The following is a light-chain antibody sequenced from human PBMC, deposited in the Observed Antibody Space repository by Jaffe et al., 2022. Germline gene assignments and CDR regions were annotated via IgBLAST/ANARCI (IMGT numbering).Light chain of an antibody. J-gene: IGLJ2*01. CDR1: ILRTYY. Sequence: SSELTQDPAVSVALGQTVRITCQGDILRTYYATWYQQKPGQAPVLIFFGKNNRPSGIPDRFSGSSSGNTASLTITEAQAEDEADYYCNSRDRSPYHVVFGGGTKLTVL. CDR2: GKN. V-gene: IGLV3-19*01. CDR3: NSRDRSPYHVV.